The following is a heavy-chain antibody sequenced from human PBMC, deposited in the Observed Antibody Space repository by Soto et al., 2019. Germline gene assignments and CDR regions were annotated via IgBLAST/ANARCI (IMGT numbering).Heavy chain of an antibody. V-gene: IGHV3-72*01. D-gene: IGHD3-3*01. CDR1: GFTFSDHY. CDR2: TRNKANSYTT. Sequence: EVQLVESGGGLVQPGGSLRLSCAASGFTFSDHYMDWVRQAPGKGLEWVGRTRNKANSYTTEYAASVKGRFTISRDDSKNSLYLQMNSLKTEDTAVYYCARQSYDFWSGYYTDYWGQGTLVTVSS. CDR3: ARQSYDFWSGYYTDY. J-gene: IGHJ4*02.